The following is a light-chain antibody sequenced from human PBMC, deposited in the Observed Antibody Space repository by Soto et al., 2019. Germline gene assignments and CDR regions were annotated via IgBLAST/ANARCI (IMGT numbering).Light chain of an antibody. V-gene: IGKV1-39*01. Sequence: DILMTQSPSSLSASVGDRVTITCRASQSISSYLNWYQQKPGKAPKLLIYAASSLQSGVPSRFSGSGSGTDFILTISSLQPEDFATYYCQQSYSTPRTFGQGTKV. J-gene: IGKJ1*01. CDR2: AAS. CDR3: QQSYSTPRT. CDR1: QSISSY.